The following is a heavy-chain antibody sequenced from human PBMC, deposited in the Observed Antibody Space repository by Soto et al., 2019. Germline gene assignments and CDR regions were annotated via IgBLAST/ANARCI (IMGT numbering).Heavy chain of an antibody. Sequence: ASVKVSCKASGYTFTSYGISWVRQAPGQGLEWMGWISAYNGNTNYAQKLQGRVTMTTDTSTRTAYMELRSLRSDDTAVYYCARVFGGVLRFLEWLTHYGMDVWGQGTTVTVSS. J-gene: IGHJ6*02. D-gene: IGHD3-3*01. CDR1: GYTFTSYG. CDR2: ISAYNGNT. V-gene: IGHV1-18*01. CDR3: ARVFGGVLRFLEWLTHYGMDV.